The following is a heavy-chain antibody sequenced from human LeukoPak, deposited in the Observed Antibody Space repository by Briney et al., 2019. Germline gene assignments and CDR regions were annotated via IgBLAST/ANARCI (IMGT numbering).Heavy chain of an antibody. CDR2: TYFRSKWYY. J-gene: IGHJ4*02. Sequence: SQTLSLTCAISGDSVSSDRAAWNWIRQSPSRSLEWLARTYFRSKWYYDYALAVKGRITINPDTSKNQFSLQLNSVTPEDTAVYFCARDPVGGSTIFDSWGQGTLVTVSS. V-gene: IGHV6-1*01. D-gene: IGHD1-26*01. CDR1: GDSVSSDRAA. CDR3: ARDPVGGSTIFDS.